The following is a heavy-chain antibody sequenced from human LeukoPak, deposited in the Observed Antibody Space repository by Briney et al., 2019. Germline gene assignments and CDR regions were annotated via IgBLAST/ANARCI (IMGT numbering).Heavy chain of an antibody. CDR1: GGSISSGSYY. CDR3: AREGSSGYYYDDAFDI. V-gene: IGHV4-61*02. CDR2: IYTSGST. D-gene: IGHD3-22*01. J-gene: IGHJ3*02. Sequence: SQTLSLTCTVSGGSISSGSYYWSWIRQPAGKGLEWIGRIYTSGSTNYNPSLKSRVTISVDTSKNQVSLKLSSVTAADTAVYYCAREGSSGYYYDDAFDIWGQGTMVTVSS.